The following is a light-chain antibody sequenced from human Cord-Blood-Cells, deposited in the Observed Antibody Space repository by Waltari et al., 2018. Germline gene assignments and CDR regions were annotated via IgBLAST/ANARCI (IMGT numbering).Light chain of an antibody. J-gene: IGKJ1*01. CDR3: QQSYSTLQT. Sequence: DIQMTQSPSSLSASVGDRVTITCRASQSISSYLNWYQQKPGKAPKLLIYAASSLQSGVPSRFSGSRSGTDFTLTISSLQPEDFATYYCQQSYSTLQTFGQGTKVEIK. CDR2: AAS. V-gene: IGKV1-39*01. CDR1: QSISSY.